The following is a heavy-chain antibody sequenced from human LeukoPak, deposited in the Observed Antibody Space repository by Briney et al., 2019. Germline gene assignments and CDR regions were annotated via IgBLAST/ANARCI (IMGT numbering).Heavy chain of an antibody. V-gene: IGHV3-53*01. Sequence: GGSLRLSCAASGITFSNYGMNWVRQAPGKGLEWVSFIYSDNTHYSDSVKGRFTISRDNSKNTLYLQMNSLRAEDTAVYYCARRAGAYSHPYDYWGQGTLVTVSS. CDR1: GITFSNYG. CDR2: IYSDNT. D-gene: IGHD4/OR15-4a*01. J-gene: IGHJ4*02. CDR3: ARRAGAYSHPYDY.